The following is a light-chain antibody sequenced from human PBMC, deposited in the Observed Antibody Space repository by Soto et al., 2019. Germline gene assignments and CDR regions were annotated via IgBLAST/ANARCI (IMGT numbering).Light chain of an antibody. Sequence: DIQMTQSPSTLSASVGDGVTITCRASQNISVWLAWYQQRPGKAPKFLMYDASSLETGVPSRFSGSGSGTEVTLTIRSLQPDESATYYYQQYDSASQTFGQGTKLEIK. CDR1: QNISVW. CDR2: DAS. J-gene: IGKJ2*01. V-gene: IGKV1-5*01. CDR3: QQYDSASQT.